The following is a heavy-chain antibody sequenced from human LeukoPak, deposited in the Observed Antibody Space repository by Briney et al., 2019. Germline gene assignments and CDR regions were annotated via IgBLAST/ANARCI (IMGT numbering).Heavy chain of an antibody. CDR1: GYTLTGYY. J-gene: IGHJ6*03. V-gene: IGHV1-2*02. CDR3: ARGVRSGNDFWSGYYNYYYYYMDV. Sequence: ASVKVSCKASGYTLTGYYMHWVRQAPGQGLEWMGWINPNSGGTNYAQKFQGRVTMTRDTSISTAYMELSRLRSDDTAVYYCARGVRSGNDFWSGYYNYYYYYMDVWGKGTTVTVSS. D-gene: IGHD3-3*01. CDR2: INPNSGGT.